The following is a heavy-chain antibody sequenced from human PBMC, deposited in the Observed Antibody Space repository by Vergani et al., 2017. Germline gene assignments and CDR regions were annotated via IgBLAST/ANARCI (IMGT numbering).Heavy chain of an antibody. CDR3: ARAALFPIWSGLDY. V-gene: IGHV3-21*01. CDR1: GFTFSSYS. J-gene: IGHJ4*02. CDR2: ISSSSSYI. Sequence: EVQLVESGGGLVKPGGSLRLSCAASGFTFSSYSMNWVRQAPGKGLEWVSSISSSSSYIYYADSVKGRFTISRDNAKNSLYLQMNSLRAEDTAVYYCARAALFPIWSGLDYWGQGTLVTVSS. D-gene: IGHD3-3*01.